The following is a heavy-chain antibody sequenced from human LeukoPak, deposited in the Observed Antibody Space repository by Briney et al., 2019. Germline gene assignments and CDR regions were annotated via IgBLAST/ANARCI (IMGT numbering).Heavy chain of an antibody. Sequence: SETLSLTCAVYGGSFSDYYWSWIRQPPGKGLEWIGEINHSGNSNYNPSLKSRVTISVDTSKNQFSLKLSSVTAADTAVYYCASLPWIQLWNHYWGQGTLVSVSS. CDR2: INHSGNS. V-gene: IGHV4-34*01. D-gene: IGHD5-18*01. CDR1: GGSFSDYY. CDR3: ASLPWIQLWNHY. J-gene: IGHJ4*02.